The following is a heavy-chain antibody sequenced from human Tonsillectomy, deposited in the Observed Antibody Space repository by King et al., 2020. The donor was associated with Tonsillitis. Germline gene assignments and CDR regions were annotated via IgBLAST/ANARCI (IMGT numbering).Heavy chain of an antibody. V-gene: IGHV4-59*08. J-gene: IGHJ3*02. CDR3: ARPYYYASDLGAFDI. D-gene: IGHD3-22*01. CDR1: GGSISSNY. CDR2: IYYSWST. Sequence: QLQESGPGLVKPSETLSLTCTVSGGSISSNYWSWIRQPPGKGLEWIGYIYYSWSTNYNPSLKSRVTISVDTSKNQFSLKLSSVTAADTAVYYCARPYYYASDLGAFDIWGQGKMVTVSS.